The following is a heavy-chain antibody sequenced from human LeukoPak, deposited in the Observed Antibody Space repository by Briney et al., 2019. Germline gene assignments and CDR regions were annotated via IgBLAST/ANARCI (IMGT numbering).Heavy chain of an antibody. Sequence: PGRSLRLSCAASGFTFSSYAMHWVRQAPGKGLEWVAVISYDGSNKYYADSVKGRFTISRDNSKNTLYLQMNSLRAEDTAVYYCARDSSPYSSGWYGCPGYWGQGTLVTVSS. D-gene: IGHD6-13*01. CDR1: GFTFSSYA. V-gene: IGHV3-30-3*01. J-gene: IGHJ4*02. CDR2: ISYDGSNK. CDR3: ARDSSPYSSGWYGCPGY.